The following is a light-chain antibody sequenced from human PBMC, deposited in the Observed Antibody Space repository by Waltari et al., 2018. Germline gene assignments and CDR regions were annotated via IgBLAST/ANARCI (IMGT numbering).Light chain of an antibody. V-gene: IGLV2-23*02. CDR1: NSNVDILHL. Sequence: QSALTQPASVSGSPGQSITISCTAVNSNVDILHLVSWYQHHPGRNPRLLIYEISQRPSGISNLFSGSKSGNTASLTISGRQPEDEADYFCCSFAGYGIYVFGSGTQVSVL. CDR2: EIS. CDR3: CSFAGYGIYV. J-gene: IGLJ1*01.